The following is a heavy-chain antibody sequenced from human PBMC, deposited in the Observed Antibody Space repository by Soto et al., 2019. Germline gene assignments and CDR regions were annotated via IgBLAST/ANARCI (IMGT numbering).Heavy chain of an antibody. Sequence: GGSLRLSCAASGFTFSSYGMHWVRQAPGKGLGWVAVISYDGSNKYYADYVKGRFTISRDNSKNTLYLQMNSLRAEDTAVYYCAKDVGNVAVGHYWGQGTLVTVSS. J-gene: IGHJ4*02. D-gene: IGHD6-19*01. CDR3: AKDVGNVAVGHY. CDR2: ISYDGSNK. V-gene: IGHV3-30*18. CDR1: GFTFSSYG.